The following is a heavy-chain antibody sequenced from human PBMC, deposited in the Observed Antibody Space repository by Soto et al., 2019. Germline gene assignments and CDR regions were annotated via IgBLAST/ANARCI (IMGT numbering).Heavy chain of an antibody. CDR2: IIPIFGTA. D-gene: IGHD6-13*01. J-gene: IGHJ4*02. V-gene: IGHV1-69*13. CDR3: ARTRGYSSSWYSDY. Sequence: SVKVSCKASGGTFSSYAISWLRQAPGQGLEWMGGIIPIFGTANYAQKFQGRVTITADESTSTAYMELSSLRSKDTAVYYCARTRGYSSSWYSDYWGQGTQVT. CDR1: GGTFSSYA.